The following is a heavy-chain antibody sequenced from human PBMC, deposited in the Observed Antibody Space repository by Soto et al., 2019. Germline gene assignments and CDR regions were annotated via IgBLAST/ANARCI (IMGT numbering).Heavy chain of an antibody. D-gene: IGHD2-2*01. CDR2: IKQDGSEK. Sequence: PGGSLRLSCAASGFTFSSYWMSWVRQAPGKGLEWVANIKQDGSEKYYVDSVKGRFTISRDNAKNSLYLQMNSLRAEDTAVYYCARTPFRVPAAFFDYWGQGTLVTVSS. CDR1: GFTFSSYW. CDR3: ARTPFRVPAAFFDY. V-gene: IGHV3-7*01. J-gene: IGHJ4*02.